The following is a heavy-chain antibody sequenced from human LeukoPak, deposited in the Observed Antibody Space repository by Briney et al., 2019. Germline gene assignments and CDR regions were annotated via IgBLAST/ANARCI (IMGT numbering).Heavy chain of an antibody. V-gene: IGHV3-30*02. CDR1: GFTFSTYG. D-gene: IGHD2-21*02. Sequence: PGGSLRLSCAASGFTFSTYGIHWARQAPGKGLEWVAFIRYDGSKTHYADSVKGRFTISRDNSKNMVYLQMNSLRAEDTAVYYCAREVTPMAFDIWGQGTMVTVSS. CDR2: IRYDGSKT. CDR3: AREVTPMAFDI. J-gene: IGHJ3*02.